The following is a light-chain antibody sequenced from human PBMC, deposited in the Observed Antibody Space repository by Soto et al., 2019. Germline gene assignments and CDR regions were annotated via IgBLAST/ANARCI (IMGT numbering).Light chain of an antibody. Sequence: DIQMTQSPSSLSASVGDRVTITCQASQDIKNYLNWYQQKPGKAPKLLIFDASTLKTGVPSRFSGSGSGTDFSFTISSLQPEDIATYYCQQSNDLVSFGQGTRLEIK. V-gene: IGKV1-33*01. J-gene: IGKJ5*01. CDR1: QDIKNY. CDR2: DAS. CDR3: QQSNDLVS.